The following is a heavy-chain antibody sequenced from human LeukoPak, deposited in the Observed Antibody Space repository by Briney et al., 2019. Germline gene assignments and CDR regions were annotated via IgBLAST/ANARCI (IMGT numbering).Heavy chain of an antibody. V-gene: IGHV4-39*07. CDR2: KFYSGST. D-gene: IGHD1-26*01. CDR1: SGSITSSSYY. Sequence: SETLSLTCTVSSGSITSSSYYWVWIRQPPGMGLEWIGSKFYSGSTYYNPSLKSRVTLSVDASKNQFSLRLSSVTAADTAVYYCARGLWWERGAFDYWGQGTLVTVSS. J-gene: IGHJ4*02. CDR3: ARGLWWERGAFDY.